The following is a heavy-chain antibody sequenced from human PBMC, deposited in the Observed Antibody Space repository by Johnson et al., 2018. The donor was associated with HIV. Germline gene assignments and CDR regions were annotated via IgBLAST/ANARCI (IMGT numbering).Heavy chain of an antibody. V-gene: IGHV3-30*02. CDR2: IRYDGSNK. D-gene: IGHD4-17*01. J-gene: IGHJ3*02. Sequence: QVQLVESGGGVVQPGGSLRLSCAASGFTFTSYGMHWVRQAPGKGLEWVAFIRYDGSNKYYADSVKGRFTISRDNSKNTLYLQMNSLRAEETAVYYCAKVNGDYKADAFDIWGQGTMVTVSS. CDR3: AKVNGDYKADAFDI. CDR1: GFTFTSYG.